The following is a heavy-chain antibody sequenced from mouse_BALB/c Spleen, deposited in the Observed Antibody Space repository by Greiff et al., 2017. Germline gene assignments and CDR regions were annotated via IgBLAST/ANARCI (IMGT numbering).Heavy chain of an antibody. V-gene: IGHV1-80*01. J-gene: IGHJ2*01. CDR2: IYPGDGDT. CDR1: GYAFSSYW. Sequence: VKLMESGAELVRPGSSVKISCKASGYAFSSYWMNWVQQRPGQGLEWIGQIYPGDGDTNYNGKFKGKATLTADKSSSTAYMQLSSLTSEDSAVYVCARDYGSSYGFAYWGQGTTLTVSS. CDR3: ARDYGSSYGFAY. D-gene: IGHD1-1*01.